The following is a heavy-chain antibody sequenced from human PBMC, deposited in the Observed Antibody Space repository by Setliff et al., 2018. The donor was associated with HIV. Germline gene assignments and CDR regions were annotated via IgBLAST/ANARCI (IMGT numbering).Heavy chain of an antibody. CDR2: IYYSGST. D-gene: IGHD3-3*01. CDR1: GGSISSYY. V-gene: IGHV4-59*01. Sequence: SETLSLTCTVSGGSISSYYWSWIRQPPGKGLEWIGYIYYSGSTNYNPSLKSRVTISVDTSKNQFSLKLSSVTAADTAVYYCSRSYYNFANGYYYYYYMDVWGKGTTVTVSS. J-gene: IGHJ6*03. CDR3: SRSYYNFANGYYYYYYMDV.